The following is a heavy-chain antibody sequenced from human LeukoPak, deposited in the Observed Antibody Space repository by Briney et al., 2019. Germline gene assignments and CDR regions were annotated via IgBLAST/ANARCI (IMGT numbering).Heavy chain of an antibody. CDR3: ATEGLYYDSSGPRGAFDI. D-gene: IGHD3-22*01. Sequence: ASVKVSCTVSGYTLTELSMHWVRQAPGKGLEWMGGFDPEDGETIYAQKFQGRVTMTEDTSTDTAYMELSSLRSEDTAVYYCATEGLYYDSSGPRGAFDIWGQGTMVTVSS. V-gene: IGHV1-24*01. CDR2: FDPEDGET. CDR1: GYTLTELS. J-gene: IGHJ3*02.